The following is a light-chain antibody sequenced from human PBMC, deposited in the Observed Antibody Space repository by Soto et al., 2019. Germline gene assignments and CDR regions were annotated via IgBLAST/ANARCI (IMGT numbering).Light chain of an antibody. CDR1: QVISGL. Sequence: IQMTRSPSSLSASVGDRVTISCXASQVISGLLNWFQQKPGKAPRLLIYAASTLQSGVPSRFSGGASGKDFTLTISSLQPEDFGTYYCQQSYSRPLTFGQGTRLEIK. CDR3: QQSYSRPLT. CDR2: AAS. V-gene: IGKV1-39*01. J-gene: IGKJ5*01.